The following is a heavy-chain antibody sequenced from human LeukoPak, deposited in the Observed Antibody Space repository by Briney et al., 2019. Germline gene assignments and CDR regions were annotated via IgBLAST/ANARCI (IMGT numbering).Heavy chain of an antibody. Sequence: GGSLRLSCAASGFTVSSNYMSWVRQAPGKGMEWVSVIYSGGSTYYADSVKGRFTISRDNSKNTLYLQMNSLRAEDTAVYYCAKDRERWLPNQGHYFDYWGQGTLVTVSS. V-gene: IGHV3-53*01. J-gene: IGHJ4*02. CDR2: IYSGGST. D-gene: IGHD5-24*01. CDR3: AKDRERWLPNQGHYFDY. CDR1: GFTVSSNY.